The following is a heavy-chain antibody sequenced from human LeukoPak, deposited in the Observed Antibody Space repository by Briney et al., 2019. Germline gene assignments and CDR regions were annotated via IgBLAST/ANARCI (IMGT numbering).Heavy chain of an antibody. J-gene: IGHJ5*02. CDR3: ARGRHSSRYRGGNWFDP. Sequence: ASVKVSCKAPGYTFTSYGISWVRQAPGQGLEWMGWISAYNGNTNYAQKLQGRVTMTRNTSISTAYMELSSLRSEDTAVYYCARGRHSSRYRGGNWFDPWGQGTLVTVSS. D-gene: IGHD6-13*01. CDR1: GYTFTSYG. V-gene: IGHV1-18*01. CDR2: ISAYNGNT.